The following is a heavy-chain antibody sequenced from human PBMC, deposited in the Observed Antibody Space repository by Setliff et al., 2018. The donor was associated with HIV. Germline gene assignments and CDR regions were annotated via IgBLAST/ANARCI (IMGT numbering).Heavy chain of an antibody. Sequence: GGSLRLSCAASGFTFSNYWMNWVRQVPGKGLEWVSGINWHGDTTAYADSVKGRFTISRDNSKNTLYLQMNSLRVEDTALYYCAKDDGSYWGNYFDSWGQGTLVTVSS. J-gene: IGHJ4*02. CDR1: GFTFSNYW. D-gene: IGHD1-26*01. CDR3: AKDDGSYWGNYFDS. V-gene: IGHV3-20*04. CDR2: INWHGDTT.